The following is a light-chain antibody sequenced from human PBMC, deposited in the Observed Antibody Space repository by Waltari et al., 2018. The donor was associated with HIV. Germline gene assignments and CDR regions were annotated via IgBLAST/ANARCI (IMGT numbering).Light chain of an antibody. V-gene: IGLV8-61*01. CDR1: SDSVSTTHY. CDR2: STN. J-gene: IGLJ3*02. CDR3: VLYMGGAWV. Sequence: QTVVTQEPSFSVSPGGTVTLTCGLRSDSVSTTHYARWYRQTPGQAPRTLIYSTNVRSSGVPSRFSGSFLGNKAALTSTGAQADDECHYYCVLYMGGAWVFGGGTKLTVL.